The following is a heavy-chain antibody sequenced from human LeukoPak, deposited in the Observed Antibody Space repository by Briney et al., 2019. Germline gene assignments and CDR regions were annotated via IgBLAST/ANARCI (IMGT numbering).Heavy chain of an antibody. CDR1: GYTFTSYG. J-gene: IGHJ4*02. Sequence: AVKVSCKASGYTFTSYGISWVRQAPGQGLEWMGGIIPIFGTANYAQKFQGRVTITADESTSTAYMELSSLRSEDTAVYYCARDPGTNYFDYWGQGTLVTVSS. V-gene: IGHV1-69*13. CDR3: ARDPGTNYFDY. D-gene: IGHD3-10*01. CDR2: IIPIFGTA.